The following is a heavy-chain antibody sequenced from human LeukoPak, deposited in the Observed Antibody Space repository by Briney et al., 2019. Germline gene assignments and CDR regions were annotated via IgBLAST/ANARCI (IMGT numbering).Heavy chain of an antibody. D-gene: IGHD6-13*01. V-gene: IGHV1-69*05. CDR2: INPIFGTA. CDR1: GGTFSSYA. Sequence: ASVKVSCKASGGTFSSYAISWVRQAPGQGREWMGRINPIFGTANYAQKFQGRVTITTDESTSTAYMELSSLRSEDTAVYYCASSGYSASGGGAYYFDYWGQGTLVTVSS. CDR3: ASSGYSASGGGAYYFDY. J-gene: IGHJ4*02.